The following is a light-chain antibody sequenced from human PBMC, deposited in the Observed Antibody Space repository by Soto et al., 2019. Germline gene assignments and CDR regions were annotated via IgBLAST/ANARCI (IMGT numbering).Light chain of an antibody. CDR1: ENIFKF. J-gene: IGKJ4*01. V-gene: IGKV1-5*01. CDR2: AAS. Sequence: DIQLIQSPATLSASVGDRITITCRASENIFKFLAWSQQRSGSAPHLLIYAASDLESGVPSRFSGSGSGTEFTLPIDNLQPDDFSTYYCHHYNNQSITFCGGTKV. CDR3: HHYNNQSIT.